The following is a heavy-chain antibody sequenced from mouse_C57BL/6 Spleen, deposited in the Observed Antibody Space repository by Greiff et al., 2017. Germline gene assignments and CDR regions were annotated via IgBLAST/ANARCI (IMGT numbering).Heavy chain of an antibody. Sequence: VQLQQSGAELAKPGASVQLSCKASGYTFTSYWMHWVKQRPGQGLEWIGYITPSSGYTKYNQKFKDKATLTADKSSSTAYMQLSSLTYEDSAVYYCARSDLTTVVAPGHYFDYWGQGTTLTVSS. V-gene: IGHV1-7*01. D-gene: IGHD1-1*01. CDR1: GYTFTSYW. CDR3: ARSDLTTVVAPGHYFDY. CDR2: ITPSSGYT. J-gene: IGHJ2*01.